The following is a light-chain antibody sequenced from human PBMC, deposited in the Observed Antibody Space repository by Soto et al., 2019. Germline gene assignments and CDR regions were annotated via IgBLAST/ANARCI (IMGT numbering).Light chain of an antibody. CDR1: SGHSSYA. CDR3: QTWGTDFRV. J-gene: IGLJ2*01. V-gene: IGLV4-69*01. CDR2: LNSDGSH. Sequence: QPVLTQSPSASASLGASVKLTCTLSSGHSSYAIAWHQQRPEKGPRYLMRLNSDGSHTKGDGIPDRFSGSSSGAERYLTISSLQSEDEADYYCQTWGTDFRVFGGGTQLTVL.